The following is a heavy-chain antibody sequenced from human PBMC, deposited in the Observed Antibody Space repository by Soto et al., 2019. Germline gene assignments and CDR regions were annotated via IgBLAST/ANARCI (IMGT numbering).Heavy chain of an antibody. Sequence: PVGSLRLSGTDSGFSFNTYVMDWVRQAPGKGLEWVARILYDGSKEYYADPVKGRFTISRDNSKNTLYLQMDRLRVEDTAVYFCAKGLALMADHWGQGTPVTVSS. CDR1: GFSFNTYV. J-gene: IGHJ4*02. CDR2: ILYDGSKE. V-gene: IGHV3-30*18. CDR3: AKGLALMADH.